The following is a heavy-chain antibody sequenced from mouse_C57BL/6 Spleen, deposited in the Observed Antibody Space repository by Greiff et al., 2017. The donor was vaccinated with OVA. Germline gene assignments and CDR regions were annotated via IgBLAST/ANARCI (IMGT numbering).Heavy chain of an antibody. CDR1: GYTFTDYE. D-gene: IGHD2-3*01. CDR3: TRYDGYLYYYAMDY. CDR2: IDPETGGT. J-gene: IGHJ4*01. Sequence: VQLQQSGAELVRPGASVTLSCKASGYTFTDYEMHWVKQTPVHGLEWIGAIDPETGGTAYNQKFKGKAILTADKSSSTAYMELRSLTSEDSAVYYCTRYDGYLYYYAMDYWGQGTSVTVSS. V-gene: IGHV1-15*01.